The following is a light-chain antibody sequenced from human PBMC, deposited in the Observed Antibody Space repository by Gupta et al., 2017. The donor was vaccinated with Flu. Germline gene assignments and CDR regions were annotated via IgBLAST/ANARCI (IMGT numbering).Light chain of an antibody. V-gene: IGKV3-15*01. Sequence: EIVMTQSPATLSVSPGERATLSCRASQSVSSNLAWYQQKPGQAPRLLIYGASTRATGIPARFSGSGSGTEFTLTISSLQSEDLAVYYCQQYNNPPFTFGPGTKVDIK. CDR2: GAS. CDR3: QQYNNPPFT. J-gene: IGKJ3*01. CDR1: QSVSSN.